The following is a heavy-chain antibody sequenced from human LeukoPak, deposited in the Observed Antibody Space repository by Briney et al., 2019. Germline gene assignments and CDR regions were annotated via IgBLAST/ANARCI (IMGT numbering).Heavy chain of an antibody. CDR3: AKDRPNYYESNGHYYRRDGDC. J-gene: IGHJ4*02. CDR1: GFTFSSYG. CDR2: ISSKSDYT. Sequence: GGSLRLSCAASGFTFSSYGMHWVCQAPGKGLEWVSSISSKSDYTFYAGSVKGRFTISRDNSRNTLYLQMNSLRAEDTAIYYCAKDRPNYYESNGHYYRRDGDCWGQGTLVTVSS. D-gene: IGHD3-22*01. V-gene: IGHV3-23*01.